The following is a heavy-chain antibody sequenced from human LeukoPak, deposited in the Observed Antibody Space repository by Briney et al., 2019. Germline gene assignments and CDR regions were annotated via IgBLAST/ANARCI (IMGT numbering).Heavy chain of an antibody. CDR1: GGSISSYY. CDR2: IYTSGST. J-gene: IGHJ6*02. Sequence: SETLSLTCTVSGGSISSYYWSWIRRPAGKGLEWIGRIYTSGSTNYNPSLKSRVTMSVDTSKNQFSLKLSSVTAADTAVYYCATETFRGYSGYDSLFYGMDVWGQGTTVTVSS. D-gene: IGHD5-12*01. CDR3: ATETFRGYSGYDSLFYGMDV. V-gene: IGHV4-4*07.